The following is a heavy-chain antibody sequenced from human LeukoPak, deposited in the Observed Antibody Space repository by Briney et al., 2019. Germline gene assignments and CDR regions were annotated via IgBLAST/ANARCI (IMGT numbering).Heavy chain of an antibody. CDR2: TYYRSQWFK. D-gene: IGHD1-1*01. J-gene: IGHJ4*02. V-gene: IGHV6-1*01. CDR1: GDSVSSNSVA. CDR3: VRRIHDNSHFDF. Sequence: SQTLSLTCVISGDSVSSNSVAWTWIRQSSSRGLEWLGRTYYRSQWFKQYALSVKSRIAINPDTSKNQFSLQLNSVTPEDTAVYYCVRRIHDNSHFDFWGQGTLVTVSS.